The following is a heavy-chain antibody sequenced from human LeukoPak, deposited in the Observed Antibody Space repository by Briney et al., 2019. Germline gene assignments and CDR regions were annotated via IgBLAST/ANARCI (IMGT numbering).Heavy chain of an antibody. J-gene: IGHJ4*02. D-gene: IGHD6-19*01. CDR3: ARHTSGLDY. V-gene: IGHV4-39*01. CDR2: IYYSGST. CDR1: DGSISSSDYY. Sequence: SSETLSLTCTVSDGSISSSDYYWGWIRQPPGKGLEWIGTIYYSGSTYYNPSLKSRVTIFVDTSKNQFSLKLNSVTAADTAVYYCARHTSGLDYWGQGTLVTVSS.